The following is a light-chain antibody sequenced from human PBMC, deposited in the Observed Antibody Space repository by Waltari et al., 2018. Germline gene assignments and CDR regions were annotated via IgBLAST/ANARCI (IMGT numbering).Light chain of an antibody. V-gene: IGKV3D-15*01. Sequence: EIVMTQSPPTLSVSPGERANLSCRASQHIYSNLAWYQQKPGQPPRLLIYDASTRATGIPARFTGSGSGTEFTLTISSLQSEDSAVYSCQQYNRWPPITFGQGTRLEIK. CDR2: DAS. CDR1: QHIYSN. J-gene: IGKJ5*01. CDR3: QQYNRWPPIT.